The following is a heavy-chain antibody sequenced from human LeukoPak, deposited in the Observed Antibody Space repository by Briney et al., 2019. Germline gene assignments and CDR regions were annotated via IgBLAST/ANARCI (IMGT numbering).Heavy chain of an antibody. CDR3: ARGKGLNWTGAFDI. D-gene: IGHD3/OR15-3a*01. CDR1: GGSISGSPYY. J-gene: IGHJ3*02. CDR2: IYHSGAT. V-gene: IGHV4-39*07. Sequence: SETLSLTCTVSGGSISGSPYYWGWIRQPPGKGLEWIGSIYHSGATYYNPSLKSRVTMSVDTSKNQFSLKLSSVTAADTAVYYCARGKGLNWTGAFDIWGQGTMVTVSS.